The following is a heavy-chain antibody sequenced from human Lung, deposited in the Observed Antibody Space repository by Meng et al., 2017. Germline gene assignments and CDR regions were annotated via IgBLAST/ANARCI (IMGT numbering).Heavy chain of an antibody. D-gene: IGHD4-11*01. CDR1: GWSFSDYY. V-gene: IGHV4-34*02. J-gene: IGHJ4*02. CDR3: ARGPTTMAHDFDY. CDR2: INHSGST. Sequence: VLLTHWGAVQLKPSATLSCSWVVSGWSFSDYYWSWIRQPPGRGLEWIGDINHSGSTNYDPSLESRATISVDTSQNNLSLKLSSVTAADSAVYYCARGPTTMAHDFDYWGQGTLVTVSS.